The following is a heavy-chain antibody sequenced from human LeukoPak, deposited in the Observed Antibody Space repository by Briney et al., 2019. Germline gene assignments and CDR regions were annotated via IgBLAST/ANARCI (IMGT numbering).Heavy chain of an antibody. Sequence: PGGSLRLSCAASGFTFSNYWMTWVRQAPGKGLEWVANINQDGSEKYYVESVKGRFTISRDNAKNSLYLQMNSLRAEDTAVYYCARDTSAFLTGYCYMDVWGKGTTVTVSS. V-gene: IGHV3-7*03. CDR1: GFTFSNYW. D-gene: IGHD2-2*01. CDR3: ARDTSAFLTGYCYMDV. CDR2: INQDGSEK. J-gene: IGHJ6*03.